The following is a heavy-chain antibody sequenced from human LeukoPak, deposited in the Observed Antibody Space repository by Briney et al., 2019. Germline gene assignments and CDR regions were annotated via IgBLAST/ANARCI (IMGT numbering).Heavy chain of an antibody. Sequence: SSETLSLTCTVPGGSMSGHWWSWIRQSPGKGLEWIGDIFYSGGTSNNSPLKSRLTMSLDTSKNQFSLKLSSVTAADTAMYYCARRNTADASIDFWGQGILVIASS. CDR2: IFYSGGT. CDR1: GGSMSGHW. V-gene: IGHV4-59*08. J-gene: IGHJ4*02. D-gene: IGHD2/OR15-2a*01. CDR3: ARRNTADASIDF.